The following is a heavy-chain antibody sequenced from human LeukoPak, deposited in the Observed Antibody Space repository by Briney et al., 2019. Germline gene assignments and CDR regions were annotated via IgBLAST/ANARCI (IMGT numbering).Heavy chain of an antibody. V-gene: IGHV3-20*04. CDR3: ARVPDYGDYGDAFDI. CDR1: GFTFDDYG. J-gene: IGHJ3*02. Sequence: PGGSLRLSCAASGFTFDDYGMRWVRQAPGKGLEWVSVINWNGGSTGYADSVKGRFTISRDNDKTSLYLQMNSLRAEDTALYYCARVPDYGDYGDAFDIWGQGTMVTVSS. CDR2: INWNGGST. D-gene: IGHD4-17*01.